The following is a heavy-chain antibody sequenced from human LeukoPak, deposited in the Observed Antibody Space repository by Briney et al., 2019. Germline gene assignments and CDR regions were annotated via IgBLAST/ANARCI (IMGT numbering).Heavy chain of an antibody. CDR3: ARSGGNSGFDY. J-gene: IGHJ4*02. CDR1: GGSISSHY. D-gene: IGHD4-23*01. CDR2: IYTNGNT. Sequence: SETLSLTCTVSGGSISSHYWSWIRQPAGKGLEWIGRIYTNGNTNYNASLNSRVTISVDNSKNQFSLNLSSVTAADTAVYYCARSGGNSGFDYWGQGTLVTVSS. V-gene: IGHV4-4*07.